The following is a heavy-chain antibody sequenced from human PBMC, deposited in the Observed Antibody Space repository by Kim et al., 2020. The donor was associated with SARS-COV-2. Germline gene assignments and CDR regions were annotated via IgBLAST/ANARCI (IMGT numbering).Heavy chain of an antibody. CDR2: ISSSISYI. D-gene: IGHD3-9*01. V-gene: IGHV3-21*01. CDR3: ASSYAILTGYYPGGDAFGI. Sequence: GGSLRLSCAASGFTFSSYSMSWVRQAPGKGLEWVSSISSSISYIYYADSVKGRFTISRDNAKNSLYLQMNSLRAEDTAVYYCASSYAILTGYYPGGDAFGIGGEGTMVTVSS. CDR1: GFTFSSYS. J-gene: IGHJ3*02.